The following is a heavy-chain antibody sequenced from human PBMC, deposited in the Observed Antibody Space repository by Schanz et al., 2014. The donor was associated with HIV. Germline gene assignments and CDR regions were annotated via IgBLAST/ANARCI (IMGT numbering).Heavy chain of an antibody. CDR1: GFTFSNHG. J-gene: IGHJ6*02. Sequence: QVQLVESGGGVVQPGRSLRLSCAASGFTFSNHGMNWVRQTPGKGLEWVSLISFDGINKYCADSVKGRFTISRDNSKNTLYLQMNSLKAEDTAVYYCAKDGGFRGRRRGMDVWGQGTTVTVSS. CDR2: ISFDGINK. D-gene: IGHD3-16*01. V-gene: IGHV3-30*18. CDR3: AKDGGFRGRRRGMDV.